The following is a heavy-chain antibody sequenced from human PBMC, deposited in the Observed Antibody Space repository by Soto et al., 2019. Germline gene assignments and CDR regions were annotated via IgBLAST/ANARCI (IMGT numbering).Heavy chain of an antibody. V-gene: IGHV3-30-3*01. D-gene: IGHD6-13*01. Sequence: QEQVVESGGGVVQPGRSLRLSCAASGFTFSTHAMHWVRQAPGRGLEWVAIISYDGTTKDYADSVKGRFTISRDNSKNAVYLQMNSLRSEDTALYYCARDWRTAGTTGWFGPWGQGTLVTVSS. CDR1: GFTFSTHA. CDR3: ARDWRTAGTTGWFGP. J-gene: IGHJ5*02. CDR2: ISYDGTTK.